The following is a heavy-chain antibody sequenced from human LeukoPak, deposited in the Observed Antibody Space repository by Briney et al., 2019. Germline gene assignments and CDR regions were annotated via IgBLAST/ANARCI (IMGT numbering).Heavy chain of an antibody. D-gene: IGHD6-19*01. CDR2: IYTSGST. Sequence: SETLSLTCTVSGGSISSGSYYWSWIRQPAGKGLEWIGRIYTSGSTYYNPSLKSRVTISVDTSKNQFSLKLSSVTAADTAVYYCASNSSPYYYYMDVWGKGTTVTISS. J-gene: IGHJ6*03. CDR3: ASNSSPYYYYMDV. CDR1: GGSISSGSYY. V-gene: IGHV4-61*02.